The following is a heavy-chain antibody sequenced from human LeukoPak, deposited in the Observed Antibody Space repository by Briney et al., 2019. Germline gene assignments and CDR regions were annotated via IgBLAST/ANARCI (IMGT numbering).Heavy chain of an antibody. V-gene: IGHV3-9*01. CDR3: AKDIRNRYDSSGQDY. D-gene: IGHD3-22*01. CDR2: ISWNSGSI. CDR1: GFTFDDYA. J-gene: IGHJ4*02. Sequence: GGSLRLSCAASGFTFDDYAMHWVRQAPGKGLEWVSGISWNSGSIGYADSVKGRFTISRDNAKNSLYLQMNSLRAEDTALYYCAKDIRNRYDSSGQDYWGQGTLVTVSS.